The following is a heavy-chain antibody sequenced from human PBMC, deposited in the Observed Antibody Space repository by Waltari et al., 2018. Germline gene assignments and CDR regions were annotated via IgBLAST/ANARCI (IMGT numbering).Heavy chain of an antibody. V-gene: IGHV3-23*04. CDR3: AKDGGYSIEPPWSYFDY. J-gene: IGHJ4*02. CDR1: GFTFSSYA. Sequence: EVQLVESGGGLVQPGGSLRLSCAASGFTFSSYAMSWVRQAPGKGLEWVSAISGSGGSTYYADSVKGRFTIARDNSKNTLYLQMNSLRAEDTAVYYCAKDGGYSIEPPWSYFDYWGQGTLVTVSS. CDR2: ISGSGGST. D-gene: IGHD6-13*01.